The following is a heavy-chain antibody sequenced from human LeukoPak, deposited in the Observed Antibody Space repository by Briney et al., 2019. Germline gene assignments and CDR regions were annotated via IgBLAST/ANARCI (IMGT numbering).Heavy chain of an antibody. Sequence: PSETLSLTCGFYGGSFSDSFWSWVRQSPEMGMEWIGGISHSGNTKYGPSLESRVTISIDTSKNQVFLKLTSVTAADTAVYYCARGAHDTWDYWGQGTLVTVSS. V-gene: IGHV4-34*01. J-gene: IGHJ4*02. CDR3: ARGAHDTWDY. CDR1: GGSFSDSF. CDR2: ISHSGNT.